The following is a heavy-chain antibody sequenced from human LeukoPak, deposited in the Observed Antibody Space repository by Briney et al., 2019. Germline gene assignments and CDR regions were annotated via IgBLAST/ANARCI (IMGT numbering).Heavy chain of an antibody. CDR2: ISYDGCNK. CDR1: GFTFSSYA. Sequence: GGSLRLSCAASGFTFSSYAMHWVRQAPGKGLEWVAVISYDGCNKYYADSVKGRFTISRDNSKNTLYLQMNSLRAEDTAVYYCARDFASFSVEMDSYGVAQGYWGQGTLVTVSS. V-gene: IGHV3-30-3*01. J-gene: IGHJ4*02. D-gene: IGHD5-24*01. CDR3: ARDFASFSVEMDSYGVAQGY.